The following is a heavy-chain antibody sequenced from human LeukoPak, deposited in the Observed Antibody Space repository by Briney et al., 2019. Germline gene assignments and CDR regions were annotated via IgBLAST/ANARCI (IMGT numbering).Heavy chain of an antibody. J-gene: IGHJ4*02. CDR1: GGSIRGYY. Sequence: PSGTLSLTCTVSGGSIRGYYWSWIRQPPGKGLEWIGYIYYSGSTNYNPSLQSRVTISVDTSKNQFSLNLTSVIAADTAVYYCARYGSGTYPRFDYWGQGILVTVSS. D-gene: IGHD3-10*01. CDR3: ARYGSGTYPRFDY. CDR2: IYYSGST. V-gene: IGHV4-59*08.